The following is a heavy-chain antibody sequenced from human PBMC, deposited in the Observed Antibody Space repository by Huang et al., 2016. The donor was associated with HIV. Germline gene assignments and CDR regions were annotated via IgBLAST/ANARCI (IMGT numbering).Heavy chain of an antibody. CDR3: ARSAYGDLDY. J-gene: IGHJ4*02. V-gene: IGHV1-8*02. CDR1: GYTFTNYA. Sequence: QVHLVQSGAEVKKPGASVKVSCKASGYTFTNYAINGGRQAPGRGLEWMGWMNPNTGNTGFAQSVQGRVTMTRKTSITTAYMELTSLTSEDTAVYYCARSAYGDLDYWGLGTLVIVSS. CDR2: MNPNTGNT. D-gene: IGHD4-17*01.